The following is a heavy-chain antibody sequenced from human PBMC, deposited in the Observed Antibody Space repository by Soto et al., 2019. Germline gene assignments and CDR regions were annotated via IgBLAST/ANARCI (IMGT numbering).Heavy chain of an antibody. V-gene: IGHV1-18*01. CDR3: ARWGTPIDY. Sequence: QVQLVQSGADVKKPGASVKVSCKTSGYTCTNFGLSWVRPAPGQGREWLGWISAYDGNTNEAQNFQGRVTMTTDTSTNTAYMELGNLRSDDTAVYSCARWGTPIDYWGQGTLVTVSS. J-gene: IGHJ4*02. D-gene: IGHD3-16*01. CDR1: GYTCTNFG. CDR2: ISAYDGNT.